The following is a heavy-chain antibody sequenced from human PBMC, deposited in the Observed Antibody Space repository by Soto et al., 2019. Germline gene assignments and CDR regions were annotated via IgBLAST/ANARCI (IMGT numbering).Heavy chain of an antibody. J-gene: IGHJ3*02. D-gene: IGHD3-22*01. V-gene: IGHV3-23*01. Sequence: PGGSLRLSCAASGFTFNSYAMSWVRQTPGRGLEWVSAISGSGFSTYYADSVKGRFTISRDSSKNTLDLQMNSLRAEDTAVYYCAKAPYYYDSSGYYFHALDIWGQGTIVTVSS. CDR2: ISGSGFST. CDR3: AKAPYYYDSSGYYFHALDI. CDR1: GFTFNSYA.